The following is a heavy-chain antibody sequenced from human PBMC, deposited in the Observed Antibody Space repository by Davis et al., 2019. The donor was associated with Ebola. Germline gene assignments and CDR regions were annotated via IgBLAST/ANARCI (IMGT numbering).Heavy chain of an antibody. D-gene: IGHD4-17*01. CDR1: GYSFTSYW. J-gene: IGHJ2*01. CDR2: IYPGDSDT. V-gene: IGHV5-51*01. Sequence: PGGSLRLSCKGSGYSFTSYWIGWVRQMPGKGLEWMGIIYPGDSDTRYSPSFQGQVTISADKSISTAYLQWSSLKASDTAMYYCARHRGDYGDLWYFDLWGRGTLVTVSS. CDR3: ARHRGDYGDLWYFDL.